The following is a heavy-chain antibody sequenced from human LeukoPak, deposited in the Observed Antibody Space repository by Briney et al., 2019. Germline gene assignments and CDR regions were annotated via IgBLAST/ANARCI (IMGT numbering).Heavy chain of an antibody. CDR2: ISYDGSNK. CDR1: GFTFSSYA. D-gene: IGHD3-22*01. CDR3: AKRGANQYYYDSSGHTYYFDY. Sequence: GRSLRLSCAASGFTFSSYAMHWVRQAPGKGLEWVAVISYDGSNKYYADSVKGRFTISRDNSKNTLYLQMNSLRAEDTAVYYCAKRGANQYYYDSSGHTYYFDYWGQGTLVTVSS. J-gene: IGHJ4*02. V-gene: IGHV3-30-3*02.